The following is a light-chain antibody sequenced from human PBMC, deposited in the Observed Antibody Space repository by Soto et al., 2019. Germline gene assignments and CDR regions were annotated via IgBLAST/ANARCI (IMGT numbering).Light chain of an antibody. V-gene: IGKV3-15*01. CDR3: QQYNNWPSWT. CDR2: GAS. CDR1: QSVSSSY. J-gene: IGKJ1*01. Sequence: EIVLTPSPGTLSLSPVERATLSCRASQSVSSSYLAWYQPKPGQAPRLLIYGASTRATGIPARFSGSGSGTEFTLTISSLQSEDFAVYYCQQYNNWPSWTFGQGTKVE.